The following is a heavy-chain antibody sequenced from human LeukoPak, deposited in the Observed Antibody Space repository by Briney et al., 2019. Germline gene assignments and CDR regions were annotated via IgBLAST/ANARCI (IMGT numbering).Heavy chain of an antibody. CDR3: AREPLGYYGSSGYLYYFEY. V-gene: IGHV1-18*01. CDR2: ISAYNGDT. Sequence: GASVKVSCKASGYTFTNYGISWVRQAPGQGLEWLAWISAYNGDTRYAEKVQGRVTVTTNASTSTAYMELRSLRSDDTALYYCAREPLGYYGSSGYLYYFEYWGPGTLVTVSS. CDR1: GYTFTNYG. J-gene: IGHJ4*02. D-gene: IGHD3-22*01.